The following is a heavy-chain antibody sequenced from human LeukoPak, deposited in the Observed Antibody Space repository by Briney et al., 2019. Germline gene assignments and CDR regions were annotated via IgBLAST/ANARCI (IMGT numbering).Heavy chain of an antibody. CDR3: ARDYGGSSPFDY. Sequence: GGALRLSCAASGCTFSSYEMNWVRQAPGKGLEGVSYISSSGSTIYYADSVKGRFTISRDNAKNSLYLQMNSLRAEDTAVYYCARDYGGSSPFDYWGQGTLVTVSS. CDR1: GCTFSSYE. V-gene: IGHV3-48*03. CDR2: ISSSGSTI. D-gene: IGHD4-23*01. J-gene: IGHJ4*02.